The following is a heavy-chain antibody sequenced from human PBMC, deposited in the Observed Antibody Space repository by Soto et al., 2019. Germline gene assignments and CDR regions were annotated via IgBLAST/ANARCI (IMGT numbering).Heavy chain of an antibody. V-gene: IGHV3-30-3*01. D-gene: IGHD6-13*01. Sequence: QVQLVESGGGVVQPGRSLRLSCAASGFTFSSYAMHWVRQAPGKGLEWVAVISYDGSNKYYADSVKGRFTISRDNSKNTLYLQMNSLRAEDTAVYYCARDEAADPSLGYFDYWGQGTLVTVSS. CDR2: ISYDGSNK. CDR3: ARDEAADPSLGYFDY. J-gene: IGHJ4*02. CDR1: GFTFSSYA.